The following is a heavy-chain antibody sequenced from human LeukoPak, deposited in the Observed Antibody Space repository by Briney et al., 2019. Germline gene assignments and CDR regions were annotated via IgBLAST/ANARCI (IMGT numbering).Heavy chain of an antibody. CDR3: ARGSQYGSFDP. J-gene: IGHJ5*02. CDR2: IKSDVSAK. V-gene: IGHV3-7*01. D-gene: IGHD3-10*01. CDR1: GFSFSTYW. Sequence: GGSLRLSCVASGFSFSTYWMSWVRQAPGKGREWVANIKSDVSAKDYVDSVKGRFTISRDNAKNSLYLQMNSLRAEDTAVYYCARGSQYGSFDPWGQGTLVTVSS.